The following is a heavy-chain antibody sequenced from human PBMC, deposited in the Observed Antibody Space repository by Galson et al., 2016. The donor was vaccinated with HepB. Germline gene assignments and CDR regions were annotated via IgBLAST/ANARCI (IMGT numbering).Heavy chain of an antibody. D-gene: IGHD6-13*01. J-gene: IGHJ4*02. CDR1: GGSINNYY. CDR2: IFYTGST. Sequence: SETLSLTCTVSGGSINNYYWAWIRQPPGKGLEWLGYIFYTGSTGYNPSLESRLTISVDTSKSQFSLTLTSVTAAGTAVYYCARDMATYTYSSSWYYFDYWGQGALVTVSS. CDR3: ARDMATYTYSSSWYYFDY. V-gene: IGHV4-59*01.